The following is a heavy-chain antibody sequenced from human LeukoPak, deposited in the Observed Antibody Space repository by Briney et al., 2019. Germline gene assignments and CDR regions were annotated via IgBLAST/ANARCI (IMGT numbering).Heavy chain of an antibody. D-gene: IGHD6-13*01. V-gene: IGHV1-3*01. CDR1: GYTFTSYA. J-gene: IGHJ3*02. CDR3: AREGFIAAAGDDAFDI. Sequence: ASVKVSCKASGYTFTSYAMHWVRQAPGQRLEWMGWINAGNGNTKYSQKFQGRVTITRDTSASTAYMELSSLRSEDTAVCYCAREGFIAAAGDDAFDIWGQGTMVTVSS. CDR2: INAGNGNT.